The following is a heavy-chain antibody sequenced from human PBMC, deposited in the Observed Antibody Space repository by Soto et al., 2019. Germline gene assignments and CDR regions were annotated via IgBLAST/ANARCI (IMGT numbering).Heavy chain of an antibody. CDR3: VKEAQNIAARRWIDP. J-gene: IGHJ5*02. CDR1: GFTFSTFG. V-gene: IGHV3-30*18. D-gene: IGHD6-6*01. Sequence: GGSLSLSCAASGFTFSTFGMHWVRQAPGRGLEWVALVSYDGSNKYYADFVKGRFTISRDNSKNTLYLQMNSLRVEDKAVYYSVKEAQNIAARRWIDPWGRGTLVTVSS. CDR2: VSYDGSNK.